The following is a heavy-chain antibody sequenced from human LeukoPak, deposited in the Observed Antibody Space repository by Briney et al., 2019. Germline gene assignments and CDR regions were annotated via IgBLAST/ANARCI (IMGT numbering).Heavy chain of an antibody. J-gene: IGHJ4*02. CDR3: ARHTRSGWYAY. D-gene: IGHD6-19*01. CDR2: IYYSGST. CDR1: GGSISSYY. Sequence: SETLSLTRTVSGGSISSYYWSWIRQPPGKGLEWIGYIYYSGSTNYNPSLKSRVTISVDTSKNQFSLKLSSVTAADTAVYYCARHTRSGWYAYWGQGTLVTVSS. V-gene: IGHV4-59*08.